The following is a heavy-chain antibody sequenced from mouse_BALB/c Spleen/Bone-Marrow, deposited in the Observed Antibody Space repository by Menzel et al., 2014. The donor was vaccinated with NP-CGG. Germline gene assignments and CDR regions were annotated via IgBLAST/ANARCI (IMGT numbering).Heavy chain of an antibody. V-gene: IGHV1-69*02. CDR1: GYTFTSYW. CDR2: IYPSDNYT. D-gene: IGHD2-3*01. J-gene: IGHJ2*01. CDR3: TRTYEYFDY. Sequence: VQLQQSGAELVRPGASVKLSCKTSGYTFTSYWINWVKQRPGQGLEWIGNIYPSDNYTNYNQKFKDKATFTVDISSTTAYMQLSSPTSEDSAVYYCTRTYEYFDYWGQGTTLTVSS.